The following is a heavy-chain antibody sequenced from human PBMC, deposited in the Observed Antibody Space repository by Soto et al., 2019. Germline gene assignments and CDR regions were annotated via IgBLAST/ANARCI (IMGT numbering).Heavy chain of an antibody. CDR1: GFAFNKYG. Sequence: QVQLVESGGGVVQPGTSLRLSCEASGFAFNKYGMHWVRQAPGKGLEWVAVIAYDGSYQYYADSVQGRLTIARDNSMNTLNMQLNSLRREDTAVYYCATGGEVGGVRGEPWGQGALGSESS. CDR2: IAYDGSYQ. J-gene: IGHJ5*02. V-gene: IGHV3-30*03. CDR3: ATGGEVGGVRGEP. D-gene: IGHD1-26*01.